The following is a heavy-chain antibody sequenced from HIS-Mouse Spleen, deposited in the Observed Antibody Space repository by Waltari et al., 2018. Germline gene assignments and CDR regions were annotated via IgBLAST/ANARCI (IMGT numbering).Heavy chain of an antibody. D-gene: IGHD2-8*01. J-gene: IGHJ1*01. CDR2: ISHSGST. V-gene: IGHV4-38-2*02. CDR1: GYSISSGYY. CDR3: ARDSWAYAIEYFQH. Sequence: QVQLQESGPGLVKPSETLSLTCTVSGYSISSGYYWGWIRQPPGQGLEWIGSISHSGSTYYNPSLKSRVTKSVDTSKNQFSLKLSSVTAADTAVYYCARDSWAYAIEYFQHWGQGTLVTVSS.